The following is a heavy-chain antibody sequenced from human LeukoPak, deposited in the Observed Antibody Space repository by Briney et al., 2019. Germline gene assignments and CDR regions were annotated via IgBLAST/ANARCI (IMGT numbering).Heavy chain of an antibody. Sequence: GGSLRLSCAASGFTFTNYEMNWVRQAPGKGLEWVSYISNRGNTIYYADSVKGRFTISRDNSKNTLYLQMNSLRAEDTAVYYCARGHSSSWYTVGPNWFDPWGQGTLVTVSS. CDR1: GFTFTNYE. D-gene: IGHD6-13*01. J-gene: IGHJ5*02. CDR2: ISNRGNTI. CDR3: ARGHSSSWYTVGPNWFDP. V-gene: IGHV3-48*03.